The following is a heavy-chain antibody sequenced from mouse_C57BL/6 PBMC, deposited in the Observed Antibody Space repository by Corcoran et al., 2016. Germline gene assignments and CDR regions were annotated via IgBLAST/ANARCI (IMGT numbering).Heavy chain of an antibody. V-gene: IGHV9-3*01. CDR2: INTYSGVP. J-gene: IGHJ3*01. Sequence: QIQLVQAGPELKKPGETVKSSCKASGYTFTTYGMSWVKQAPGKGLKWMGWINTYSGVPTYADDFKGRFAFSLETSASTAYLQINNLKNEDTATYFCARSQALITTVVAHAYWGQGTLVTVSA. CDR3: ARSQALITTVVAHAY. CDR1: GYTFTTYG. D-gene: IGHD1-1*01.